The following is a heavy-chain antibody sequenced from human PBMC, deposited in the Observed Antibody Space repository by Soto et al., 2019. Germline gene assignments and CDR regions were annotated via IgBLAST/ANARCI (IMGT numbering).Heavy chain of an antibody. CDR3: ANSPRRVLDAFDI. J-gene: IGHJ3*02. CDR1: GFTFDDYA. V-gene: IGHV3-9*01. Sequence: QPGGSLRLSCAASGFTFDDYAMHWVRQAPGKGLEWVSGISWNSGSIGYADSVKGRFTISRDNAKNSLYLQMNSLRAEDTALYYCANSPRRVLDAFDIWGQGTMVTVSS. CDR2: ISWNSGSI.